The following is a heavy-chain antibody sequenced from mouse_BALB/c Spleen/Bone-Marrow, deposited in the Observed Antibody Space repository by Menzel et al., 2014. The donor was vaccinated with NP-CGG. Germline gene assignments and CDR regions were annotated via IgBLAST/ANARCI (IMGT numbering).Heavy chain of an antibody. V-gene: IGHV14-3*02. CDR3: AGDYSFTY. Sequence: EVQLQQSGAELVSPGASVRLSCTASGFNIKDTYIHWVMQRPEQGLEWIGRIDPANGNTKYDPKFQGKATITTGTSSNTASLQLSSLTSEDTADYYCAGDYSFTYWGQGTLVTVSA. CDR2: IDPANGNT. CDR1: GFNIKDTY. D-gene: IGHD1-1*01. J-gene: IGHJ3*01.